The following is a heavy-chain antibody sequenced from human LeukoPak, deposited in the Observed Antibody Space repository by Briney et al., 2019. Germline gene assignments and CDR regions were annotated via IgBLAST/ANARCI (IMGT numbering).Heavy chain of an antibody. CDR2: IKSKTDGGTT. V-gene: IGHV3-15*01. Sequence: GGSLRLSCAASGFTFSNAWMSWVRQAPGKGLEWVGRIKSKTDGGTTDYAAPVKGRFTISRDDSKNTLYLQMNSLKTEDTAVYYCTTGTSSYEHCTNGVCPTAIDYWGQGTLVTVSS. D-gene: IGHD2-8*01. J-gene: IGHJ4*02. CDR3: TTGTSSYEHCTNGVCPTAIDY. CDR1: GFTFSNAW.